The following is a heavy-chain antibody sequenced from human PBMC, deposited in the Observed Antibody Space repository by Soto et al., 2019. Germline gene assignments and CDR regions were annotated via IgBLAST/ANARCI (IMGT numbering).Heavy chain of an antibody. CDR1: GYAFTTYG. J-gene: IGHJ4*02. Sequence: QVHLVQSGAEVKKPGASVKVSCKGSGYAFTTYGITWVRQAPGQGLEWMGWISAHNGNTNYAQKLQGRVTVTRDTSTSTAYMELRSLRSDDTAVYYCAGGRYGDYWGQGDLVNVSS. V-gene: IGHV1-18*01. CDR2: ISAHNGNT. D-gene: IGHD1-1*01. CDR3: AGGRYGDY.